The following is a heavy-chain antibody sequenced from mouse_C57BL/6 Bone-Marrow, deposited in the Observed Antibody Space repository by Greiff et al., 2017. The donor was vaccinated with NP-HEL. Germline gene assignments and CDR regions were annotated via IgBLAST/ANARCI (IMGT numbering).Heavy chain of an antibody. CDR2: INPNNGGT. CDR3: ARWAYYYGSSWFAY. J-gene: IGHJ3*01. V-gene: IGHV1-26*01. CDR1: GYTFTDYY. D-gene: IGHD1-1*01. Sequence: EVQLQQSGPELVKPGASVKIPCKASGYTFTDYYMNWVKQSHGKSLEWIGDINPNNGGTSYNQKFKGKATLTVDKSSSTAYMELRSLTSEDSAVYYCARWAYYYGSSWFAYWGQGTLVTVSA.